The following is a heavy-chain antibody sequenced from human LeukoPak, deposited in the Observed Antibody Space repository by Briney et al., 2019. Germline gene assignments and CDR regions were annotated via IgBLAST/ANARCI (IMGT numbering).Heavy chain of an antibody. V-gene: IGHV4-39*01. Sequence: KPSETLSLTCTVSGGSISSSSYYWGWIRQPPGKGLEWIGSIYYSGSTYYNPSLKSRVTISVDTSKNQFSLKLSSVTAADTAVYYCARVRGNSSSWKKRYYYYMDVWGKGTTVTVSS. D-gene: IGHD6-13*01. J-gene: IGHJ6*03. CDR3: ARVRGNSSSWKKRYYYYMDV. CDR2: IYYSGST. CDR1: GGSISSSSYY.